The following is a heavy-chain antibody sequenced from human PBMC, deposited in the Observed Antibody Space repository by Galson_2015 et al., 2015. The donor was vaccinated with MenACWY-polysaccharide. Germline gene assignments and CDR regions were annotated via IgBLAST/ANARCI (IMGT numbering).Heavy chain of an antibody. Sequence: SLRLACAGAGFSFSTYWLQWGRHAPGKGLVWVARINADGSATDYSDCVRGRFTISRDKAKNTLDLEMNSLRAEDTAVYFCTKAGAKFCRGSSCYFNWFDPWGQGTLVTVSS. D-gene: IGHD5-12*01. V-gene: IGHV3-74*01. CDR2: INADGSAT. J-gene: IGHJ5*02. CDR1: GFSFSTYW. CDR3: TKAGAKFCRGSSCYFNWFDP.